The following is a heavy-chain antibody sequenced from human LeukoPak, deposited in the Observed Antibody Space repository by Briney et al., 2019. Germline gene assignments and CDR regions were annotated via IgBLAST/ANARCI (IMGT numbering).Heavy chain of an antibody. J-gene: IGHJ6*04. CDR2: IHHSGST. V-gene: IGHV4-38-2*01. CDR1: GYSISSGYY. CDR3: ASALNYYYGMDV. Sequence: SSETLSLTCAVSGYSISSGYYWGWIRQPPGKGLEWIGIIHHSGSTYYNPSLKSRVTISVDTSKNQFSLKLSSVTAADTAVYYCASALNYYYGMDVWGKGTTVTVSS.